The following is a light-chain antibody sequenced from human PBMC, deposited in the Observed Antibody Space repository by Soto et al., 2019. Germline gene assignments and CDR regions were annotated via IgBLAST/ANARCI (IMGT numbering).Light chain of an antibody. J-gene: IGKJ1*01. CDR1: HVISSW. CDR2: KAS. Sequence: DIQMTKAPSTLSGSVGDRATITCRGRHVISSWVAWYQQKPGKAPKLLIYKASTLKSGVPSRFSGRGSGTEFTLTISSLQPDDFTTYYWQHYDSYSEAFGQGTKVDIK. CDR3: QHYDSYSEA. V-gene: IGKV1-5*03.